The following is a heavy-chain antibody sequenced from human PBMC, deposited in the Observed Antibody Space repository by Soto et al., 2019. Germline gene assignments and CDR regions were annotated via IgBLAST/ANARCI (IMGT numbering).Heavy chain of an antibody. V-gene: IGHV3-23*01. CDR1: GFTFSSYA. D-gene: IGHD2-2*01. Sequence: EVQLLESGGGLVQPGGSLRLSCAASGFTFSSYAMSWVRQAPGKGLEWVSAISGSGGSTYYADSVKGRFTISRDNSKNTLYLQMNSLRAEDTAVYYCAKDQRIVVVPAATCIAAAGIGWGQGTLVTVSS. CDR2: ISGSGGST. J-gene: IGHJ4*02. CDR3: AKDQRIVVVPAATCIAAAGIG.